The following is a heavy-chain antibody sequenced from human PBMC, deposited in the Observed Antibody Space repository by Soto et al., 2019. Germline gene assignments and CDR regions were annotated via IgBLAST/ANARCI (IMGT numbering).Heavy chain of an antibody. CDR2: IYPGDSDT. D-gene: IGHD6-6*01. V-gene: IGHV5-51*01. CDR3: ARQDSSSPSNYYYYYGMDV. J-gene: IGHJ6*02. CDR1: GYSFTSYW. Sequence: PGESLKISCKGSGYSFTSYWIGWVRQMPGKGLEWMGIIYPGDSDTRYSPSFQGQVTISADKSISTAYLQWSSLKASDTAMYYCARQDSSSPSNYYYYYGMDVWGQGTTVTVSS.